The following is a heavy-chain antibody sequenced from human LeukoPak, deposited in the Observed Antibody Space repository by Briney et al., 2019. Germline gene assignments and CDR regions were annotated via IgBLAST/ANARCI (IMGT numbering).Heavy chain of an antibody. D-gene: IGHD6-13*01. J-gene: IGHJ4*02. V-gene: IGHV4-34*01. CDR1: GGSFSGYC. CDR3: ASISSSWYTPFDY. CDR2: INHSGST. Sequence: SETLSLTCAVYGGSFSGYCWSWIRQPPGKGLEWVGEINHSGSTNYNPSLKSRVTISVDTSKNQFSLKLSSVTAADTAVYYCASISSSWYTPFDYWGQGTLVTVSS.